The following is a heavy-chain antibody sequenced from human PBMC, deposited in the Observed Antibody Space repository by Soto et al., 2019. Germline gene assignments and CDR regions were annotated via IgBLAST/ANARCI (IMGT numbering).Heavy chain of an antibody. CDR3: ARMTTVTNYYYYGMDV. V-gene: IGHV1-2*02. CDR2: INPNSGGT. CDR1: GYTFTGYY. D-gene: IGHD4-4*01. J-gene: IGHJ6*02. Sequence: GASVKVSCKASGYTFTGYYMHWVRQAPGQGLEWMGWINPNSGGTNYAQKFQGRVTMTRDTSISTAYIELSRLRSDDTAVYYCARMTTVTNYYYYGMDVWGQGTTVTVSS.